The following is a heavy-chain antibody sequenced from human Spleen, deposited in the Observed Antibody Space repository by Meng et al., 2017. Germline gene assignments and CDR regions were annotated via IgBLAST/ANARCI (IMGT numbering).Heavy chain of an antibody. CDR1: GYTFTSYA. CDR2: INAGDGNT. D-gene: IGHD3-16*01. J-gene: IGHJ6*02. CDR3: ARDRSLGFGMDV. V-gene: IGHV1-3*01. Sequence: ASVKVSCKASGYTFTSYAIHWVRQAPGQRLEWMGWINAGDGNTKYSHQFQGRVTISSDTSASTAYMELSSLRSEDTAVYYCARDRSLGFGMDVWGHGTTVTVSS.